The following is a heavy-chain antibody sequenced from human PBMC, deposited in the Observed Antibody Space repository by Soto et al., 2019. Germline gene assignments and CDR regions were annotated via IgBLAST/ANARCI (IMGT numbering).Heavy chain of an antibody. D-gene: IGHD4-17*01. CDR2: IRSKAYGGTT. CDR1: GFTFGDYA. CDR3: TRDPQITRLRWYLHDAFDI. Sequence: GGSLRLSCTASGFTFGDYAMSWFRQAPGKGLEWVGFIRSKAYGGTTEYAASVKGRFTISRDDSKSIAYLQMNSLKTEDTAVYYCTRDPQITRLRWYLHDAFDIWGQGTMVTVSS. J-gene: IGHJ3*02. V-gene: IGHV3-49*03.